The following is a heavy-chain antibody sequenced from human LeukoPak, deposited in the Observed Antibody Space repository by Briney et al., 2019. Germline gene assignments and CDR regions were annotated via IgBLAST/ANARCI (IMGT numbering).Heavy chain of an antibody. CDR3: ARVGYCSSTSRYLWMGAFDI. J-gene: IGHJ3*02. CDR1: GGTLSSYA. CDR2: IIPIFGTA. V-gene: IGHV1-69*13. D-gene: IGHD2-2*01. Sequence: ASVKVSCKASGGTLSSYAISWVRQAPGQGLEWMGGIIPIFGTANYAQKFQGSVTITADESTSTAYMELSSLRSEDTAVYYCARVGYCSSTSRYLWMGAFDIWGQGTMVTVSS.